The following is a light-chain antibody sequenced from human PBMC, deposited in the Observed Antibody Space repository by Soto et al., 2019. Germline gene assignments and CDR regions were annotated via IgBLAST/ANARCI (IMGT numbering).Light chain of an antibody. V-gene: IGLV1-40*01. J-gene: IGLJ2*01. CDR2: GNS. CDR3: QSYDGSLSGSV. CDR1: SSNIGAGYD. Sequence: QSVLTQPPSVSGAPGQRVTISCTGSSSNIGAGYDVHWYQQLPGTAPKHLIYGNSNRPSGVPDRFPGSKSGTSASLDITGLQGEDVADYYCQSYDGSLSGSVVGGGTKLTVL.